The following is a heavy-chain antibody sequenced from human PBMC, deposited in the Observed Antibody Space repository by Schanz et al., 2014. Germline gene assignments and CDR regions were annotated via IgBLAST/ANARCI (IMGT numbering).Heavy chain of an antibody. Sequence: QVQLVQSGAEVKKPGASVKVSCKASGYTFTSYGISWVRQAPGQGLEWMGWISAYNGNTKYPQKLQGRVTMTTDTSTSTVYMELRSLRSDDTAVYYCARSAGRDFWSGYYTWFDYWGQGTLVNVSS. V-gene: IGHV1-18*01. CDR2: ISAYNGNT. CDR1: GYTFTSYG. J-gene: IGHJ4*02. D-gene: IGHD3-3*01. CDR3: ARSAGRDFWSGYYTWFDY.